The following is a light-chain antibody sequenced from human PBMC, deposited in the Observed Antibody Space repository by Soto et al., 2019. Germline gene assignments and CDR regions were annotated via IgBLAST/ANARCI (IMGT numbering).Light chain of an antibody. Sequence: DIHLTQSPSFLSASVGDRVIITCRASQGISNSLAWYQQKPGKAPKLLIYAASTLQSGVPSRFSGSGSGTELTLTISSLQPEDVATYYCQQVNSYPITFGPGTRLEIK. V-gene: IGKV1-9*01. CDR1: QGISNS. CDR2: AAS. J-gene: IGKJ5*01. CDR3: QQVNSYPIT.